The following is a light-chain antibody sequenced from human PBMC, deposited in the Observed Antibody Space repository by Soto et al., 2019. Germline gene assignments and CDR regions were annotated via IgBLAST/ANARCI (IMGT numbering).Light chain of an antibody. CDR2: ATS. CDR3: QQSYSTPTIT. V-gene: IGKV1-39*01. J-gene: IGKJ5*01. Sequence: DLPMTQSPSSLSSSVGDRVTITCRASQIIRNFLNWYQYKPGTAPKLLIHATSKLQSGVPSRFSGNGSGTDFTLTISSLQPEDFATYYCQQSYSTPTITFGQGTRLEFK. CDR1: QIIRNF.